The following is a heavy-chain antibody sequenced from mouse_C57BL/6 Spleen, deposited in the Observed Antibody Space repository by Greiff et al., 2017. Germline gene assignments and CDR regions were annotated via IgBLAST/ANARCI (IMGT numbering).Heavy chain of an antibody. D-gene: IGHD2-5*01. CDR3: ARDYDSNYLWFAY. J-gene: IGHJ3*01. Sequence: VQLQQSGPGLVKPSQSLSLTCSVTGYSITSGYYWNWIRQFPGNKLEWMGYISYDGSNNYNPSLKNRISITRDTSKNQFFLKLNSVTTEDTATYYCARDYDSNYLWFAYWGQGTLVTVSA. CDR1: GYSITSGYY. V-gene: IGHV3-6*01. CDR2: ISYDGSN.